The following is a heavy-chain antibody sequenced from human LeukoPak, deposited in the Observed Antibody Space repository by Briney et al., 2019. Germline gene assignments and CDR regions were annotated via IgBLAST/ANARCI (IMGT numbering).Heavy chain of an antibody. CDR1: GFSFSSYW. Sequence: GGSLRLSCAASGFSFSSYWMYWVRQAPGKGLVRVSHINTDGSDTNYADSVKGRFTISRDNAKNTPYLQMNSLRAEDTAVYYCTRALIRQWLVNWGQGTLVTVSS. V-gene: IGHV3-74*01. CDR2: INTDGSDT. CDR3: TRALIRQWLVN. D-gene: IGHD6-19*01. J-gene: IGHJ4*02.